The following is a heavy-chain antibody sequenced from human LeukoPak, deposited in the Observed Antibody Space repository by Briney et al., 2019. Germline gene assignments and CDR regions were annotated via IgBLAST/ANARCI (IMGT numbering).Heavy chain of an antibody. J-gene: IGHJ6*02. CDR3: ARDKNGYGYYHYGMDV. CDR2: IYTSGST. D-gene: IGHD5-12*01. CDR1: GGSISSYY. V-gene: IGHV4-4*07. Sequence: SETLSLTCTVSGGSISSYYWSWIRQPAGKGLEWIGRIYTSGSTNYSPSLKSRVTISVDTSKNQFSLKLSSVTAADTAVYYCARDKNGYGYYHYGMDVWGQGTTVTVSS.